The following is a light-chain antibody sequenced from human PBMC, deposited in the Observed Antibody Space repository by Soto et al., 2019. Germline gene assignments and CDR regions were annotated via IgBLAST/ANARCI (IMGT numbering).Light chain of an antibody. CDR1: QTIRSNY. CDR2: GAS. CDR3: QQYGSSPWT. J-gene: IGKJ1*01. V-gene: IGKV3-20*01. Sequence: ETVLTQSPGTLSLSPGERATLSCRASQTIRSNYLAWYRQTPGQAPRLLIYGASNRATGIADRFSGSGSGTDFTLINSRLENENFALYYCQQYGSSPWTFGQGTKVEIK.